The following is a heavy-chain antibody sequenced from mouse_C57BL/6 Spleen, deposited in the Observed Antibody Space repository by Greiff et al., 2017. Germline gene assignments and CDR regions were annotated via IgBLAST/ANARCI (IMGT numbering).Heavy chain of an antibody. J-gene: IGHJ1*03. D-gene: IGHD2-4*01. CDR2: INPSNGGT. V-gene: IGHV1-53*01. Sequence: QVQLKQPGTELVKPGASVKLSCKASGYTFTSYWMHWVKQRPGQGLEWIGNINPSNGGTNYNEKFKSKATLTVDKSSSTAYMQLSSLTSEDSAVDYGARGPVNYDLYWYFDVWGTGTTVTVSS. CDR1: GYTFTSYW. CDR3: ARGPVNYDLYWYFDV.